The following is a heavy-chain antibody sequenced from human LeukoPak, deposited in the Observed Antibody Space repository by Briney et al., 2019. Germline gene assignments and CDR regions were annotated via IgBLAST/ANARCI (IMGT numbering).Heavy chain of an antibody. Sequence: GGSLRLSCAASGFTFSSYWMSWVRQAPGKGLEWVANIKQDGSEKYHVDSVKGRFTISRDNAKNSLYLQMNSLRAEDTAVYYCAKDGTVLPAVLGAFDIWGQGTMVTVSS. J-gene: IGHJ3*02. CDR2: IKQDGSEK. V-gene: IGHV3-7*01. CDR3: AKDGTVLPAVLGAFDI. CDR1: GFTFSSYW. D-gene: IGHD3-10*01.